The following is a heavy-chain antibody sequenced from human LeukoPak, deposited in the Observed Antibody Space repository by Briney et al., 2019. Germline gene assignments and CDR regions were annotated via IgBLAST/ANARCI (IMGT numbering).Heavy chain of an antibody. Sequence: SVKVSCKASGYTFTSYYMHWERQAPGQGLEWMGIINPSGGSTSYAQKFQGRVTMTRDTSTSTVYMELSSLRSEDTAVYYCARDRSGYYAPKVPEYYFDYWGQGTLVTVSS. CDR2: INPSGGST. D-gene: IGHD3-10*01. V-gene: IGHV1-46*01. CDR3: ARDRSGYYAPKVPEYYFDY. CDR1: GYTFTSYY. J-gene: IGHJ4*02.